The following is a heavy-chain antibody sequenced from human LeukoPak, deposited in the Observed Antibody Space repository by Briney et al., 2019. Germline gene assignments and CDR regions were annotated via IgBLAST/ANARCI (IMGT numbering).Heavy chain of an antibody. D-gene: IGHD4-23*01. V-gene: IGHV3-30-3*01. CDR3: ARVGPGVVTGVDY. J-gene: IGHJ4*02. CDR2: ISYDGSNK. CDR1: GFTFSSYA. Sequence: GGSLRLSCAVSGFTFSSYAIHWVRQAPGKGLEWVAVISYDGSNKYYADSVKGRFTISRDNSKNTLYLQMNSLRAEDTAVYYCARVGPGVVTGVDYWGQGPLVTVSS.